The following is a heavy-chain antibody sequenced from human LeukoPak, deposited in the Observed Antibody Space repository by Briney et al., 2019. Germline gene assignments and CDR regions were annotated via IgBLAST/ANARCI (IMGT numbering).Heavy chain of an antibody. V-gene: IGHV3-30*04. CDR2: ISYDGSNK. CDR1: GFTFSSYA. D-gene: IGHD2-21*02. CDR3: ARGTVVVTAISGDFDY. Sequence: QPGRSLRLSCAASGFTFSSYAMHWVRQAPGKGLEWVAVISYDGSNKYYADSVKGRFTISRDNSKNTLYLQMNSLRAEDTAVYYCARGTVVVTAISGDFDYWGQGTLVTVSS. J-gene: IGHJ4*02.